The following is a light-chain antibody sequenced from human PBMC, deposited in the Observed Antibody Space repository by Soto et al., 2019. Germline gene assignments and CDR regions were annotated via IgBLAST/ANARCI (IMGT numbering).Light chain of an antibody. Sequence: QSVLTQPASVSGSPGQSITISCTGTSSDVGDYNFVSWYQQHPGKAPKLMIYEVSHRPLGVSNRFSGSKSGSTASLTISGLQADDEADYYCNSYTSSNTLYVFGTGTKVTVL. J-gene: IGLJ1*01. V-gene: IGLV2-14*01. CDR2: EVS. CDR3: NSYTSSNTLYV. CDR1: SSDVGDYNF.